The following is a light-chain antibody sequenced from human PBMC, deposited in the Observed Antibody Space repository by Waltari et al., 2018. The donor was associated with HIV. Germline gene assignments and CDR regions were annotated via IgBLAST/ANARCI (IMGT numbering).Light chain of an antibody. Sequence: DIQMTQSPSTLSASVGDRVTITCRASQSISNWLAWYQQKPGKAPKLLIYKASSLESGVPSRFSGRGSGTEFTLTISSLQPDDFATYHCQQYNSLWTFGQGTKVEIK. V-gene: IGKV1-5*03. CDR2: KAS. CDR1: QSISNW. CDR3: QQYNSLWT. J-gene: IGKJ1*01.